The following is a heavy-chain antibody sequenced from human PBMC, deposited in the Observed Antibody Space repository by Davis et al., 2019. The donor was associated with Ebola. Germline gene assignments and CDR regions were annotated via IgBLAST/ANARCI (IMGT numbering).Heavy chain of an antibody. CDR1: GGSISSGGYY. CDR3: ARVKNSSGWGRQDY. Sequence: PSETLSLTCTVSGGSISSGGYYWSWIRQHPGKGLEWIGYIYYSGSTYYNPSLKSRVTISVDTSKNQFSLKLSSVTAADTAVYYCARVKNSSGWGRQDYWGQGTLVTVSS. D-gene: IGHD6-19*01. CDR2: IYYSGST. J-gene: IGHJ4*02. V-gene: IGHV4-31*03.